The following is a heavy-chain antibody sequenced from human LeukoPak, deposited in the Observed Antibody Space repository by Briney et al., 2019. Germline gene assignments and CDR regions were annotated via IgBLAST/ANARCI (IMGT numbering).Heavy chain of an antibody. CDR2: INPNSGGT. V-gene: IGHV1-2*04. J-gene: IGHJ4*02. CDR1: GYTFTSYG. CDR3: ARGTTVVTQVSSLADY. D-gene: IGHD4-23*01. Sequence: GASVKVSCKASGYTFTSYGISWVRQAPGQGLEWMGWINPNSGGTNYAQKFQGWVTMTRDTSISTAYMELSRLRSDDTAVYYCARGTTVVTQVSSLADYWGQGTLVTVSS.